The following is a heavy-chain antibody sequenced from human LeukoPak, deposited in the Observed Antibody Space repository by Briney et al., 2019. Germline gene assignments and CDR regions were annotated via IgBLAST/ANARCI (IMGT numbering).Heavy chain of an antibody. CDR1: GFTFDDYA. CDR2: ISWNSGSI. CDR3: AKAVRSDLVTTGHWFDP. D-gene: IGHD1-14*01. Sequence: PGGSLRLSCAASGFTFDDYAMHWVRQAPGKGLEWVSGISWNSGSIGYADSVKGRFTISRDDAKNSLYLQMNSLRAEDTALYYCAKAVRSDLVTTGHWFDPWGQGTLVTVSS. V-gene: IGHV3-9*01. J-gene: IGHJ5*02.